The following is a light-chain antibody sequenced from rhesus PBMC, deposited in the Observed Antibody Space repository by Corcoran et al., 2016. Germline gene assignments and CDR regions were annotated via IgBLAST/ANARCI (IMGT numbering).Light chain of an antibody. V-gene: IGKV1-74*01. J-gene: IGKJ1*01. CDR1: ENVNNY. CDR3: QHNYGTPWT. Sequence: DIQMTQSPSSLSASVGDRVTITCRTSENVNNYLNWYQQKPGKAPKLLIYKASTLQSGVPSRFSGSGSWTDYTFTISSLQSEDVATYYCQHNYGTPWTFGQGTKVEIK. CDR2: KAS.